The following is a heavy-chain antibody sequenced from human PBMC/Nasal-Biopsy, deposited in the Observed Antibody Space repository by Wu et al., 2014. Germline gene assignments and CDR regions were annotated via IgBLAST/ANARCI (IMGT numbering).Heavy chain of an antibody. CDR3: AKGVDDGTITCWGPLYCFDY. J-gene: IGHJ4*02. Sequence: GLEWVASISGTNGGTNYADSVKGRFTVSRDNSKNTLFLQMTSLRAEDTAIYYCAKGVDDGTITCWGPLYCFDYWGQGTLVTVSS. V-gene: IGHV3-23*01. D-gene: IGHD3-16*01. CDR2: ISGTNGGT.